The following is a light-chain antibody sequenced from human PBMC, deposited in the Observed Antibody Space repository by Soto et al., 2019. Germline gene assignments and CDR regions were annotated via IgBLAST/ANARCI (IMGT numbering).Light chain of an antibody. J-gene: IGKJ1*01. CDR1: QSISSY. CDR2: AAS. Sequence: DIQMTQSPSSLSASVGDRVTITCRASQSISSYLNWYQQKPGKAPKLLIYAASSLQSGIPSRFSGSGSGTDFTLIISSLQPEDFATYYCQQSYSTPRTFGQGNKVEIK. CDR3: QQSYSTPRT. V-gene: IGKV1-39*01.